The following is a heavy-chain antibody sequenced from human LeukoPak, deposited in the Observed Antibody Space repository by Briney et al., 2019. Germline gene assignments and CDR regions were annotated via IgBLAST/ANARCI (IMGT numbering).Heavy chain of an antibody. CDR2: IYYSGST. J-gene: IGHJ4*02. CDR3: ARNLLRFLALDY. V-gene: IGHV4-39*07. D-gene: IGHD3-3*01. Sequence: SETLSLTCTVSGGSISSSSYYWGWIRQPPGKGLEWIGSIYYSGSTYYNPSLKSRVTISVDTSKNQFSLKLSSVTAADTAVYYCARNLLRFLALDYWGQGTPVTVSS. CDR1: GGSISSSSYY.